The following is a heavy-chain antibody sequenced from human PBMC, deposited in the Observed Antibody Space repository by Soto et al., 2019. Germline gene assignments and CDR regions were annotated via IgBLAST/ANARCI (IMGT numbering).Heavy chain of an antibody. CDR2: ISNTGDNT. CDR1: GFTFSNYA. D-gene: IGHD5-12*01. J-gene: IGHJ5*02. CDR3: AKGANDGYNPWFDP. V-gene: IGHV3-23*01. Sequence: EVQLLESGGGLVQPGGSLRLSCSASGFTFSNYAMRWVRQAPGKGLEWVSTISNTGDNTYYANSVKGRFTISRDNSKNTLYLQMNSLGADDTALYYCAKGANDGYNPWFDPWGQGTLVTVSS.